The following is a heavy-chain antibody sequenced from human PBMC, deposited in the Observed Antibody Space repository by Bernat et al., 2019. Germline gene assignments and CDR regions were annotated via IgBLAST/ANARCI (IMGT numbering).Heavy chain of an antibody. J-gene: IGHJ5*02. V-gene: IGHV3-53*05. Sequence: EVQLVETGGGLIQPGGSLRLSCAASGFTVSSNYMSWVRQAPGKGLEWVSVIYSGGSTYYAETVKGRFTISRDNSKNTLYLQMNSLRAEDTGVYYCARGGSSSANNWFDPWGQGTLVTVSS. CDR3: ARGGSSSANNWFDP. CDR1: GFTVSSNY. CDR2: IYSGGST. D-gene: IGHD6-6*01.